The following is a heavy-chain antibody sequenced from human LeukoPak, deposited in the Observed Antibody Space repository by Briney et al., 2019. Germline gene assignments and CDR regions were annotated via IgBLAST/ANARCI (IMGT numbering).Heavy chain of an antibody. D-gene: IGHD3-10*01. V-gene: IGHV4-30-4*01. CDR2: IYYTGST. Sequence: SETLSLTCTVSGGSITSGDYYWSWIRQPPGKGLEWIGYIYYTGSTYYNPSLKSRVTISVDTSKNQFSLRLSSVTAADTAVYYCARGFGESEYYYYGMDVWGQGTTVTVSS. J-gene: IGHJ6*02. CDR3: ARGFGESEYYYYGMDV. CDR1: GGSITSGDYY.